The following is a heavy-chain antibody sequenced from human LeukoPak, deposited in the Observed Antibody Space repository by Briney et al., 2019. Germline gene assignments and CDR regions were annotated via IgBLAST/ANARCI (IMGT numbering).Heavy chain of an antibody. CDR2: IYSGGST. D-gene: IGHD3-22*01. CDR3: ARDSRGYYDSSGPNPYYYYYGMDV. CDR1: GFTVSSNY. V-gene: IGHV3-66*01. J-gene: IGHJ6*02. Sequence: GGSLRLSCAASGFTVSSNYMSWVRQAPGKGLEWVSVIYSGGSTYYADSVRGRFTISRDNSKNTLYLQMNSLRAEDTAEYYCARDSRGYYDSSGPNPYYYYYGMDVWGQGTTVTVSS.